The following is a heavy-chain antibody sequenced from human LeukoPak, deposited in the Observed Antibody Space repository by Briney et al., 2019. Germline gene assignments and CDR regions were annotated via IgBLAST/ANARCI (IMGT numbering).Heavy chain of an antibody. V-gene: IGHV3-21*01. CDR2: ISSSGIYI. CDR3: AKGYGPYYYNYMDV. J-gene: IGHJ6*03. CDR1: GFTFSSYS. D-gene: IGHD4-17*01. Sequence: GGSLRLSCAASGFTFSSYSMNWVRQAPGKGLEWVSSISSSGIYIYYADSVKGRFTISRDNSKNTLYVQMNSLRPEDTAVYYCAKGYGPYYYNYMDVWGKGTTVTVSS.